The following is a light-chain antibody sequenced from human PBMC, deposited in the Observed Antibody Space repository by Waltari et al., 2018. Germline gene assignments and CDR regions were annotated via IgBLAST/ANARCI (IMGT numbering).Light chain of an antibody. J-gene: IGLJ1*01. CDR3: CSYTSSDTYV. CDR1: RRDFRLFDS. CDR2: DVV. Sequence: SALPQPPSVSGSPGQSITISCTGTRRDFRLFDSVSWYQQRPGKVPRLIIYDVVKRPSGVSNRFSGSMSGYTATLTISGLQAEDEADYYCCSYTSSDTYVFGSGTTVTVL. V-gene: IGLV2-14*03.